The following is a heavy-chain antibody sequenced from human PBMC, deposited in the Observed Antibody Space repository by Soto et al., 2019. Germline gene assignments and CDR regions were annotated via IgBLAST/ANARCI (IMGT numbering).Heavy chain of an antibody. CDR2: ITPFNGDV. CDR1: GNTFTYRY. CDR3: ASGGAGSGPLTWELPDH. V-gene: IGHV1-45*02. Sequence: QMQLVQSGAEVKKTGSSVTVSCKALGNTFTYRYLHWVRQAPGQALEWMGWITPFNGDVHYSQKFQERVIITRDRSINTAYMRMSGLRSEDTAMYYCASGGAGSGPLTWELPDHWGQGTLVTVSS. D-gene: IGHD1-26*01. J-gene: IGHJ4*02.